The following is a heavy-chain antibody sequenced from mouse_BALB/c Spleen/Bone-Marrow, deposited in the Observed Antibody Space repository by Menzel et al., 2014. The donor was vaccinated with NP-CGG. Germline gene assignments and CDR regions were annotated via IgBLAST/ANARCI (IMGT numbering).Heavy chain of an antibody. D-gene: IGHD2-5*01. CDR1: GYTFTDYT. J-gene: IGHJ4*01. CDR2: INTYFGDI. Sequence: VQLVESGAELVRPGVSVKISCKGSGYTFTDYTMHWVKQSHAESLEWIGVINTYFGDISYNQKFKGKATIAVDKTSRTVYMELARLTAEDSAIYYCARGYSNNYDMDYWGQGTSVTVSS. CDR3: ARGYSNNYDMDY. V-gene: IGHV1S137*01.